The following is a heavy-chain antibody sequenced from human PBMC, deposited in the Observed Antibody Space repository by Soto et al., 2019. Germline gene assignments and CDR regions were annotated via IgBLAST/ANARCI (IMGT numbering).Heavy chain of an antibody. V-gene: IGHV3-23*01. Sequence: VGSLRLSCAASGFTFSRFAMSWVRQAPGKGLEWVSGITGDGINTYYANSMEGRFTVSRDNSKDTLYLQMNSLRADDTAVYYCAKGRPSMGGTGRGAMDVWGQGTTVIVSS. J-gene: IGHJ6*02. D-gene: IGHD1-1*01. CDR3: AKGRPSMGGTGRGAMDV. CDR1: GFTFSRFA. CDR2: ITGDGINT.